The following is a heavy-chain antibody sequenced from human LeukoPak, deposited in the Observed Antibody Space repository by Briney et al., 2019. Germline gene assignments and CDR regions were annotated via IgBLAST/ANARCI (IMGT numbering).Heavy chain of an antibody. V-gene: IGHV4-59*12. Sequence: SETLSLTCTVSGGSISSYYWSWIRQPPGKGLEWIGYIYCSGSTNYNPSLKSRVTISVDTSKNQFSLKLSSVTAADTAVYYCAREKGYWFDPWGQGTLVTVSS. CDR1: GGSISSYY. CDR3: AREKGYWFDP. J-gene: IGHJ5*02. CDR2: IYCSGST.